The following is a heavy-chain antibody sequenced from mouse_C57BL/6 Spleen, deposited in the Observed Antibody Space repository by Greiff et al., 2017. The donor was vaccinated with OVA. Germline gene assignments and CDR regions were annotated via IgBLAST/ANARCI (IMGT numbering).Heavy chain of an antibody. CDR1: GYTFTDYE. V-gene: IGHV1-15*01. CDR2: IDPETGGT. J-gene: IGHJ3*01. CDR3: TIYYGSSPWFAY. Sequence: LVESGAELVRPGASVTLSCKASGYTFTDYEMHWVKQTPVHGLEWIGAIDPETGGTAYNQKFKGKAILTADKSSSTAYMELRSLTSEDSAVYYCTIYYGSSPWFAYWGQGTLVTVSA. D-gene: IGHD1-1*01.